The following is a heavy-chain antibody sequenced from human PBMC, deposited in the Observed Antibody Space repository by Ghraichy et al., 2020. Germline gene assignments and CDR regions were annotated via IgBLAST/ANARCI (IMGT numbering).Heavy chain of an antibody. V-gene: IGHV3-30*18. CDR3: AKRACSSTSCSPVYYDH. D-gene: IGHD2-2*01. J-gene: IGHJ4*02. Sequence: GGSLRLSCAASGFTFSSYGIHWVRQAPGKGPEWVALISSDGSNKYYADSVKGRFTISRDNSKNTLYLQMNSLRDEDTAVYYCAKRACSSTSCSPVYYDHWGQGTLVTVSS. CDR2: ISSDGSNK. CDR1: GFTFSSYG.